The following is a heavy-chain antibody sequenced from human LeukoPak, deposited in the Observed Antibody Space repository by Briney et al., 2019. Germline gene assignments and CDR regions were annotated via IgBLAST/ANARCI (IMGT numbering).Heavy chain of an antibody. CDR2: ISHSGST. V-gene: IGHV4-34*01. CDR3: ASNRKITFGGVIVN. D-gene: IGHD3-16*02. CDR1: GGSFSGYY. Sequence: PSETLSLTCAVYGGSFSGYYWSWIRQPPGKGLEWIGEISHSGSTNYNPSLKSRVTISVDTSKNQFSLKLSSVTAADTAVYYCASNRKITFGGVIVNWGQGTLVTVSS. J-gene: IGHJ4*02.